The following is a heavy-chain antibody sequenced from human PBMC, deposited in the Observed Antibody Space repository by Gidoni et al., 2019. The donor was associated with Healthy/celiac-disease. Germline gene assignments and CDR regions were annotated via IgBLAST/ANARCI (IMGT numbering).Heavy chain of an antibody. D-gene: IGHD2-8*01. Sequence: QLQLQESGQGLVKPSETLSLTCTVSGGSISSSSYYLGWIRQPPGKGLEWIGSIYYSGSTYYNPSLKSRVTISVDTSKNQFSLKLSSVTAADTAVYYCARHVSWFDPWGQGTLVTVSS. J-gene: IGHJ5*02. CDR1: GGSISSSSYY. CDR2: IYYSGST. CDR3: ARHVSWFDP. V-gene: IGHV4-39*01.